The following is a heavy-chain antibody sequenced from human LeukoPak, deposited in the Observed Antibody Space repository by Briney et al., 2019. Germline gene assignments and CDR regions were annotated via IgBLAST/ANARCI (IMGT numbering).Heavy chain of an antibody. V-gene: IGHV5-10-1*01. Sequence: GESLKISCKGSGYSFTSYWISWVRQMPGKGLEWMGRIDPSDSYTNYSPSFQGHVTISADKSISTAYLQWSSLKASDTAMYYCARQMDIVVVPAALNWFDPWGQGTLVTVPS. CDR2: IDPSDSYT. D-gene: IGHD2-2*03. CDR1: GYSFTSYW. CDR3: ARQMDIVVVPAALNWFDP. J-gene: IGHJ5*02.